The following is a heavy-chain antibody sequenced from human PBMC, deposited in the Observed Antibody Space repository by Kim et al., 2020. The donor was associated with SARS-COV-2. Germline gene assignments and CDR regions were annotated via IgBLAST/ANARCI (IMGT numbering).Heavy chain of an antibody. J-gene: IGHJ4*02. CDR3: ARDGGYSGYDPMYFDY. Sequence: VKGRFTISRDNSKNTLYLQMNSLRAEDTAVYYCARDGGYSGYDPMYFDYWGQGTLVTVSS. V-gene: IGHV3-30*01. D-gene: IGHD5-12*01.